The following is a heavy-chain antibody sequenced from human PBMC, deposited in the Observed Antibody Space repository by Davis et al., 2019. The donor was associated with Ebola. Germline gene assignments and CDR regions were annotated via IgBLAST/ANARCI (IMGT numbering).Heavy chain of an antibody. D-gene: IGHD2-2*01. CDR2: INIDGSKI. CDR1: GFTFSSYW. CDR3: ARVSVPAALVPIDYYAMDV. V-gene: IGHV3-74*01. Sequence: GESLKISCAASGFTFSSYWMHWVRQAPGKGLVLVSRINIDGSKINYADSVKGRFTISRDNAKNSLYLQMNSLRAEDTAVYYCARVSVPAALVPIDYYAMDVWGQGTTVTVSS. J-gene: IGHJ6*02.